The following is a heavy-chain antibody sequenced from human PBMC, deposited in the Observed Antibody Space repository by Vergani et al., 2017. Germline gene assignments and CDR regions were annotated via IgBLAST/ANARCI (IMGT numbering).Heavy chain of an antibody. Sequence: QVQLQQWGAGLLKPSETLSLTCGVHGGSFSVYYCSWIRQSPGKGLEGIGAINDIGTTNYNPSLRSRVPISVDTSKTQFSLRLTSVTAADTAVYFCARFRGPDIVGTAFDHWAQGTLVTVSS. CDR3: ARFRGPDIVGTAFDH. V-gene: IGHV4-34*01. CDR2: INDIGTT. J-gene: IGHJ4*02. D-gene: IGHD5-12*01. CDR1: GGSFSVYY.